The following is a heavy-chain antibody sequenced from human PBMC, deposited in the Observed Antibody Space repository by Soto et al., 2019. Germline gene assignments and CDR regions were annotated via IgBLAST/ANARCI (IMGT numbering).Heavy chain of an antibody. CDR1: GFTVSSNY. V-gene: IGHV3-53*04. CDR2: IYSGGST. CDR3: ARLDRGGAIFGPGAFDI. J-gene: IGHJ3*02. D-gene: IGHD3-3*01. Sequence: EVQLVESGGGLVQPGGSLRLSCAASGFTVSSNYMSWVRQAPGKGLEWVSVIYSGGSTYYADSVKGRFTISRHNSKNTLYLQMNSLRAEDTAVYYCARLDRGGAIFGPGAFDIWGQGTMVTVSS.